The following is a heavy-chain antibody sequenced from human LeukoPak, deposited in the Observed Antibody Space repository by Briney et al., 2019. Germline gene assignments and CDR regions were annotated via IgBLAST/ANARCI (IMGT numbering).Heavy chain of an antibody. CDR2: INPSGGST. J-gene: IGHJ4*02. D-gene: IGHD3-3*01. CDR3: ARDGRITIFGVVITPFDY. V-gene: IGHV1-46*01. Sequence: ASVKVSCKVSGYILTELSMHWVRQAPGQGLEWMGIINPSGGSTSYAQKFQGRVTMTRDTSTSTVYMELSSLRSEDTAVYYCARDGRITIFGVVITPFDYWGQGTLVTVSS. CDR1: GYILTELS.